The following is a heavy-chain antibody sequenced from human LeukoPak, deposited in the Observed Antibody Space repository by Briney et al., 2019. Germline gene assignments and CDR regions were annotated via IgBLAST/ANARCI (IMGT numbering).Heavy chain of an antibody. CDR3: ARMSSYCDY. J-gene: IGHJ4*02. CDR2: IKPDGSEK. D-gene: IGHD2-2*01. V-gene: IGHV3-7*01. Sequence: RGSLRLSCVASGFTFSSHHMNWVRQTPGKGLESVATIKPDGSEKYYVDSVKGRFTISRDNAKSSLYLQMNSLRAEDTGVYFCARMSSYCDYWGQGTPVTVSS. CDR1: GFTFSSHH.